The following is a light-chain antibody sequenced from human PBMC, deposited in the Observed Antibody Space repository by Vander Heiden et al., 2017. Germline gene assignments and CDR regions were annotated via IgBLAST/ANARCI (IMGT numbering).Light chain of an antibody. J-gene: IGLJ2*01. Sequence: QSALTQPRSVSGSPGQSVTMSCTGTSSDVGDYNYVSWYQHHPDKAHELMIYDGTKRRAGVPDSFSGSKSGNTASLTIAGRQAEDEADYYCSSYAGSVIFGGGTKLTVL. CDR2: DGT. CDR3: SSYAGSVI. CDR1: SSDVGDYNY. V-gene: IGLV2-11*01.